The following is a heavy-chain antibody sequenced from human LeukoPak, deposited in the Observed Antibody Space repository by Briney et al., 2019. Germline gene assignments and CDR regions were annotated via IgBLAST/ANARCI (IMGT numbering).Heavy chain of an antibody. D-gene: IGHD3-10*01. CDR3: ARASGSGTNRAFDY. CDR1: GGSISSYY. Sequence: SETLSLTCTVSGGSISSYYWSWIRQPPGKGLEWIGTIYHSGSTYYNPSLKSRVTTSVDTSKSQFSLKLSSVTAADTAVYYCARASGSGTNRAFDYWGQGTLVTVSS. CDR2: IYHSGST. J-gene: IGHJ4*02. V-gene: IGHV4-59*08.